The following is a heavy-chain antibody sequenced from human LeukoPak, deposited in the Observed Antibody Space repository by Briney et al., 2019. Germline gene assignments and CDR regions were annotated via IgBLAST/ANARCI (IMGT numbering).Heavy chain of an antibody. V-gene: IGHV3-21*01. J-gene: IGHJ6*03. Sequence: GGSLRLSCAASGLTFTSYNMNWVRQAPGKGLEWVSSISISSSDIYYADSVKGRFTISRDNAKNSLYLQMNSLRAEDTAVYYCVRDDTAIVNYHYYMDVWGKGTTVTVSS. D-gene: IGHD5-18*01. CDR1: GLTFTSYN. CDR3: VRDDTAIVNYHYYMDV. CDR2: ISISSSDI.